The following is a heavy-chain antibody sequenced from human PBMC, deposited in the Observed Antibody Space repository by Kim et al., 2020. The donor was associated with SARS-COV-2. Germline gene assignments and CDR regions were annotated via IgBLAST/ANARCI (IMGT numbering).Heavy chain of an antibody. D-gene: IGHD1-26*01. CDR3: ARGPLGAYFDS. Sequence: TYFADSVRGRFTISRDNAKNTLYLQMNSLRAEDTAVYYCARGPLGAYFDSWGQGTLVTVSS. J-gene: IGHJ4*02. CDR2: T. V-gene: IGHV3-74*01.